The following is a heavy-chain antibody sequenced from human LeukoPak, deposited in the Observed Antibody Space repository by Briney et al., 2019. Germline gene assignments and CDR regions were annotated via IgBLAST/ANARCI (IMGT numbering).Heavy chain of an antibody. CDR3: ARQYYDFWSGYYAALYYFDY. Sequence: ASVKVSCKASGYTFTGYYMHWVRQAPGQGLEWMGWINPNSGGTNYAQKFQGRVTMTRDTSISTAYMELSRLRSDDTAVYYCARQYYDFWSGYYAALYYFDYRGQGTLVTVSS. V-gene: IGHV1-2*02. D-gene: IGHD3-3*01. J-gene: IGHJ4*02. CDR2: INPNSGGT. CDR1: GYTFTGYY.